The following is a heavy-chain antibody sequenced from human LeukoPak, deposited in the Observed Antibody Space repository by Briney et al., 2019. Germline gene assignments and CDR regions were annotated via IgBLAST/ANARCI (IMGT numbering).Heavy chain of an antibody. CDR3: TTDPHSYYYDSSGYYYY. J-gene: IGHJ4*02. CDR2: IKSKTDGGTT. V-gene: IGHV3-15*01. D-gene: IGHD3-22*01. Sequence: GGSLRLSCAASGFNFSDAWMSWVRQAPGKGLEWVGRIKSKTDGGTTDYAAPVKGRFTISRDDSKNTLYLQMNSLKTEDTAVYYCTTDPHSYYYDSSGYYYYWGQGTLVTVSS. CDR1: GFNFSDAW.